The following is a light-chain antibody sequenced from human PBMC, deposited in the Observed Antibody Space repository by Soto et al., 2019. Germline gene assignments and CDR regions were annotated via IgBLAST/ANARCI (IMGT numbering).Light chain of an antibody. Sequence: DIQMTQSPSSLSASVGDRVTITCRASQSISSYLNWYQQKPGKAPKLLIYAASSLQSGVPSRFSDSGSGTYFTLTISSLQPEDFATYYWQQSYSTPISFGQGTRLEIK. V-gene: IGKV1-39*01. CDR3: QQSYSTPIS. J-gene: IGKJ5*01. CDR1: QSISSY. CDR2: AAS.